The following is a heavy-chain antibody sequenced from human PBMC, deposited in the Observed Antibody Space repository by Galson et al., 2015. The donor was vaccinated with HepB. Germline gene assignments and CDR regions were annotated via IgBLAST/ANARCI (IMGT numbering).Heavy chain of an antibody. CDR3: AKDQGQLVRKNWFDP. J-gene: IGHJ5*02. V-gene: IGHV3-23*01. CDR2: ISGSGGST. D-gene: IGHD6-13*01. Sequence: SLRLSCAASGFTFSSYAMRWVRQTPGQGLEWVSAISGSGGSTYYADSVKGRFTISRDNSKNTLYLQMNSLRAEDTAVYYCAKDQGQLVRKNWFDPWGQGTLVTVSS. CDR1: GFTFSSYA.